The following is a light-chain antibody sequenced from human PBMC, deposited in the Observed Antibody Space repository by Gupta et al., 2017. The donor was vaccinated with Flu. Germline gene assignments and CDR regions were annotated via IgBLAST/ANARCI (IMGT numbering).Light chain of an antibody. V-gene: IGKV3-15*01. Sequence: EIVMTQSPATLSVSPGERATLSCRASQSVSSNLAWYQQKPGNAPRLLIYGASTRATGIPARFSGSGSGTEFTLTISSLQSEDFAVYYCQQYNNWPPYTFGQGTKLEI. J-gene: IGKJ2*01. CDR2: GAS. CDR1: QSVSSN. CDR3: QQYNNWPPYT.